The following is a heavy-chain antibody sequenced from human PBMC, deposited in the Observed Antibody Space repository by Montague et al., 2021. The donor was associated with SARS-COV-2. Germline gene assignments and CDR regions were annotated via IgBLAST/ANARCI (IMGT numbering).Heavy chain of an antibody. J-gene: IGHJ3*02. V-gene: IGHV4-4*02. CDR2: IYHSGST. D-gene: IGHD3-3*01. CDR1: GGSISSSNW. Sequence: SETLSLTCAVSGGSISSSNWWSWVRQPPGKGLEWIGEIYHSGSTNNNPSLKSRVTISVDKSKNQFSLRLSSVTAADAAVYYCARHSGRDANFGVVIIFDAFDNWGQGTMVTVSS. CDR3: ARHSGRDANFGVVIIFDAFDN.